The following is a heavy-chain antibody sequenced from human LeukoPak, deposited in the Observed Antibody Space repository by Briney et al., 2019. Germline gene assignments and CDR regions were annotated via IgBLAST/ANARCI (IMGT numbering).Heavy chain of an antibody. CDR3: ARGSSYYGSGSYSPYYGMDV. CDR2: IYYSGST. J-gene: IGHJ6*02. V-gene: IGHV4-59*01. Sequence: SETLSLTCTVSGGSISSYYWSWIRQPPGKGLEWIGYIYYSGSTNYNPSLKSRVTISVDTFKNQFSLKLSSVTAADTAVYYCARGSSYYGSGSYSPYYGMDVWGQGTTVTVSS. D-gene: IGHD3-10*01. CDR1: GGSISSYY.